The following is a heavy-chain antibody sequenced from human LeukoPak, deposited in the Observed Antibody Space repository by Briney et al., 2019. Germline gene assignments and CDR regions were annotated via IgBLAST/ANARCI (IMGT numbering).Heavy chain of an antibody. CDR1: GFTFSSYR. Sequence: GGSLRLSCAASGFTFSSYRMNWVRQAPGRGLEWVSIITSGVGITYYADSVKGRFTISRDNSKNTLYLQMNSLRAEDTAVYYCAKGDYYDFDYWGQGTLVTVSS. CDR2: ITSGVGIT. V-gene: IGHV3-23*01. J-gene: IGHJ4*02. CDR3: AKGDYYDFDY. D-gene: IGHD3-10*01.